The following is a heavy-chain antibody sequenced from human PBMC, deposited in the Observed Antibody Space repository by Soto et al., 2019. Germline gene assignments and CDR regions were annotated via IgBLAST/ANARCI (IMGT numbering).Heavy chain of an antibody. CDR2: ISVSGGST. CDR3: ANLGSDIVVVVSALGAFDL. D-gene: IGHD2-15*01. CDR1: GFTFSSYA. J-gene: IGHJ3*01. Sequence: EVQLLESGGGLVQPGGSLRLSCAASGFTFSSYAMSWVRQAPGKGLELVSAISVSGGSTYYADSVKGRFTISRDNSKNTLYLQMTSLRAEDTAVYYCANLGSDIVVVVSALGAFDLWGQGKMVTVAS. V-gene: IGHV3-23*01.